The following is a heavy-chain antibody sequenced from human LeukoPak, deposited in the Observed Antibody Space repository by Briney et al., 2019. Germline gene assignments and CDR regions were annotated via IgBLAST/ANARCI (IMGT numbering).Heavy chain of an antibody. D-gene: IGHD3-3*01. Sequence: YYIRWIREAPGKGLGVVGYIYHSGSTYYNPSLKSRVTISVDRSKNQFSLKLSSVTAADTAVYYCARSGTIFGVVFDYWGQGTLVTVSS. V-gene: IGHV4-30-2*01. CDR1: YY. J-gene: IGHJ4*02. CDR3: ARSGTIFGVVFDY. CDR2: IYHSGST.